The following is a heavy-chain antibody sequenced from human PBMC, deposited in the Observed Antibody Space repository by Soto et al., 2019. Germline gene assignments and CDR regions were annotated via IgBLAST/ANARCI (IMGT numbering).Heavy chain of an antibody. J-gene: IGHJ4*02. CDR3: ARDGYDGSGSPYPAY. Sequence: ETLSLTCSVSGGSMSGYFWSWIRQSPGKGLEWIGYIYYLGSTDYNPSLKSRVTISVDTSKRQSSLRLTSVTAADTAVYYCARDGYDGSGSPYPAYWGPGTQVTVSS. V-gene: IGHV4-59*01. CDR1: GGSMSGYF. D-gene: IGHD3-10*01. CDR2: IYYLGST.